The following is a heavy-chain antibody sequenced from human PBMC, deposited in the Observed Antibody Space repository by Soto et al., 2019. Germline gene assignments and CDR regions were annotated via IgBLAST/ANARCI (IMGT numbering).Heavy chain of an antibody. CDR2: VSGSDGTT. V-gene: IGHV3-23*01. J-gene: IGHJ4*02. D-gene: IGHD5-12*01. CDR3: AKGFTPTYSGSYCAF. CDR1: GFTFSTYA. Sequence: GGSLRLSCVASGFTFSTYAMYWVRQAPGKGLERVSAVSGSDGTTSYVDSVKGRFTISRDNSKSTLFLQMNKLRAEDTAIYYCAKGFTPTYSGSYCAFWGQGTLVTVSS.